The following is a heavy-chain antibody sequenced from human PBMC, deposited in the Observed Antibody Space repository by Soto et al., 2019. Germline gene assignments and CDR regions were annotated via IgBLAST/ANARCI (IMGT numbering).Heavy chain of an antibody. J-gene: IGHJ4*02. CDR1: GLTFSNYA. D-gene: IGHD5-12*01. Sequence: GGSLRLSCAASGLTFSNYALSWVRQAPGKGLEWVSVISGSGGSTDYADSGKGRFTISRDNPKNMVYLQMNSLRAEDTAVYYCAKASLVATITDFDYWGQGTLVTVSS. CDR2: ISGSGGST. V-gene: IGHV3-23*01. CDR3: AKASLVATITDFDY.